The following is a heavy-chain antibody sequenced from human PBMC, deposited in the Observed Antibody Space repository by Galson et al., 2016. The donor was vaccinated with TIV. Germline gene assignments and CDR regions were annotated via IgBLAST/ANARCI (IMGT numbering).Heavy chain of an antibody. J-gene: IGHJ4*02. Sequence: QSGAEVKKPGESLKISCKGFRYSFTSYWIGWVRQMPGKGLESAGIIFPRDSDTRYRPSFQGQVTLSADRSTNTAYLHWNSLRTSDTAIYYCARRRETDLQDFDWSLDPRTNYYDFWGQGTLVTVSP. CDR2: IFPRDSDT. D-gene: IGHD3-9*01. CDR1: RYSFTSYW. V-gene: IGHV5-51*01. CDR3: ARRRETDLQDFDWSLDPRTNYYDF.